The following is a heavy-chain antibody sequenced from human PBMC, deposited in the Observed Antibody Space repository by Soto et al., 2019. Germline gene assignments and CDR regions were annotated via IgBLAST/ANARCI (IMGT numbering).Heavy chain of an antibody. CDR3: ARAAYCGGDCYLSTNFDY. Sequence: PLETLSLTCTVSGGSISSYYWSWIRQPPGKGLEWIGYIYYSGSTNYNPSLKSRVTISVDTSKNQFSLKLSSVTAADTAVYYCARAAYCGGDCYLSTNFDYWGQGTLVTVSS. CDR1: GGSISSYY. CDR2: IYYSGST. V-gene: IGHV4-59*01. D-gene: IGHD2-21*02. J-gene: IGHJ4*02.